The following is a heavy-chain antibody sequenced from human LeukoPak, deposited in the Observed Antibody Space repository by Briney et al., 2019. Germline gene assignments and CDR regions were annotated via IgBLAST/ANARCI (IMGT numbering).Heavy chain of an antibody. CDR3: ARDNYGSGSPYGMDV. CDR2: IYYSGST. D-gene: IGHD3-10*01. CDR1: GGSISSGGYY. V-gene: IGHV4-31*03. J-gene: IGHJ6*04. Sequence: SQTLSLTCTVSGGSISSGGYYWSWIRQHPGKGLEWIGYIYYSGSTYYNPSLKSRVTTSVDTSKNQFSLKLSSVTVADTAVYYCARDNYGSGSPYGMDVWGKGTTVTVSS.